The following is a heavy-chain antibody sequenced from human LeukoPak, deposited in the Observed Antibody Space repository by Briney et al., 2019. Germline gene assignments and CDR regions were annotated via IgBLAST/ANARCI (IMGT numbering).Heavy chain of an antibody. CDR1: GYTFTGYY. D-gene: IGHD5-18*01. J-gene: IGHJ5*02. CDR2: INPNSGDV. Sequence: ASMTVSCKASGYTFTGYYMHWVRQAPGQGLQWMGWINPNSGDVNYAQKFQDRVTMTRDTSITTAYMELSRLTSDDTAVYYCARGPFRNVDIAMVASRFDPWGQGTLVTVSS. V-gene: IGHV1-2*02. CDR3: ARGPFRNVDIAMVASRFDP.